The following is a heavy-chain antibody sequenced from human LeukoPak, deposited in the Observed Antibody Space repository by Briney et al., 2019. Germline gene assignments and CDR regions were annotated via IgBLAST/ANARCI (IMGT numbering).Heavy chain of an antibody. D-gene: IGHD6-19*01. J-gene: IGHJ6*02. CDR1: GFTFSSYA. CDR2: ISYDGSNK. Sequence: GGSLRLSCAASGFTFSSYAMHWVRQAPGKGLEWVAVISYDGSNKYYADSVKGRFTISRDNSKNTLYLQMNSLRAEDTAVYYCARAELISSGLNYYDYGMDVWGQGTTVTVSS. V-gene: IGHV3-30-3*01. CDR3: ARAELISSGLNYYDYGMDV.